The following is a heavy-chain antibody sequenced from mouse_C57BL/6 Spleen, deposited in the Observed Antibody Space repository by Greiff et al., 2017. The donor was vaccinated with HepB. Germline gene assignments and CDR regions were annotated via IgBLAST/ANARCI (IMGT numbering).Heavy chain of an antibody. Sequence: QVTLKVSGAELARPGASVKLSCKASGYTFTSYGISWVKQRTGQGLEWIGEIYPRSGNTYYNEKFKGKATLTADKSSSTAYMELRSLTSEDSAVYFCAKIYDGYYLFAYWGQGTLVTVSA. CDR1: GYTFTSYG. J-gene: IGHJ3*01. V-gene: IGHV1-81*01. D-gene: IGHD2-3*01. CDR2: IYPRSGNT. CDR3: AKIYDGYYLFAY.